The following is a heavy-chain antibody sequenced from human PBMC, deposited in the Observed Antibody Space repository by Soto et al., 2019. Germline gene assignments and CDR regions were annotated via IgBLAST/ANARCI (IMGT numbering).Heavy chain of an antibody. Sequence: QVQLQESGPGLVKPSQTLSLTCTVSGGSISSGGYYWSWIRQHPGKGLEWIGYIYYSGSTYYNPSLKSRVILSVETSKNKFSLKLISETAPDTAVYYCARRIPMNNCIGGSRYSYYYYGMDVWGQGTTVTVSS. CDR2: IYYSGST. CDR3: ARRIPMNNCIGGSRYSYYYYGMDV. CDR1: GGSISSGGYY. D-gene: IGHD2-15*01. V-gene: IGHV4-31*03. J-gene: IGHJ6*02.